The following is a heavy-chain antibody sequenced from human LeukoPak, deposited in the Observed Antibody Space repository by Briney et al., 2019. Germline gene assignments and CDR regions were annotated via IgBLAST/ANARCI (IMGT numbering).Heavy chain of an antibody. CDR1: GFTFSSYG. D-gene: IGHD6-13*01. Sequence: VGSLGLSCAASGFTFSSYGMHWVRQAPGKGLEWVAFIRYDGSNKYYADSVKGRFTISRDNSKNTLYLQMNSLRAADTAVYYCAKERNSSSWYEVLDYWGQGTLVTVSS. J-gene: IGHJ4*02. V-gene: IGHV3-30*02. CDR3: AKERNSSSWYEVLDY. CDR2: IRYDGSNK.